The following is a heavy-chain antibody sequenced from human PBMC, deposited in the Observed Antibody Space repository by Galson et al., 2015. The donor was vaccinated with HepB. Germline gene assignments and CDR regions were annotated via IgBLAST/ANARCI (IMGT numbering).Heavy chain of an antibody. V-gene: IGHV1-69*01. CDR2: IIPIFGTA. Sequence: SCKASGGTFSSYAISWVRQAPGQGLEWMGGIIPIFGTANYAQKFQGRVTITADESTSTAYMELSSLRSEDTAVYYCARCIVVVPAATYYYYYMDVWGKGTTVTVSS. D-gene: IGHD2-2*01. J-gene: IGHJ6*03. CDR1: GGTFSSYA. CDR3: ARCIVVVPAATYYYYYMDV.